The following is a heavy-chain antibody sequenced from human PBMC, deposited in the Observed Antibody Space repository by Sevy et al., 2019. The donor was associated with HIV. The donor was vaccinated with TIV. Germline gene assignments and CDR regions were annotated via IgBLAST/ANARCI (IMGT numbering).Heavy chain of an antibody. V-gene: IGHV1-18*01. Sequence: ASVKVSCKTSGYTFNSYSITWVRQAPGQGLEWMGWVNPHNADRNVAQRFQGRVTLTTDTSTVTAYMELRSLRSDDTARYYCAKSRGSSGFLHWGPGTMVTVSS. D-gene: IGHD6-19*01. CDR2: VNPHNADR. CDR1: GYTFNSYS. J-gene: IGHJ4*02. CDR3: AKSRGSSGFLH.